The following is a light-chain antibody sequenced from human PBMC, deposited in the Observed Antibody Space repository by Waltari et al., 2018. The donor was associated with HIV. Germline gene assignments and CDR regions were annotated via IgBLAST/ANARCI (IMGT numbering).Light chain of an antibody. CDR1: TAAFPRGHS. CDR3: LLSYSGTVG. CDR2: NTS. Sequence: QAVVTQDPSLTVSPGGTVTLTCGSSTAAFPRGHSPYWFPQKPGQAPRTLIYNTSDNHSWTPARCSGSLLGGRAALTLSGAQPEDEAEYYCLLSYSGTVGFGGGTKLTVL. J-gene: IGLJ2*01. V-gene: IGLV7-46*01.